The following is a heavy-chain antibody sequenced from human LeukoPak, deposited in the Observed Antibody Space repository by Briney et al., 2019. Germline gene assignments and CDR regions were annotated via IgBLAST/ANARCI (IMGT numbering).Heavy chain of an antibody. V-gene: IGHV3-23*01. Sequence: GGSLRLSCAASGFTFSSYAMSGVRPAPGKGLEWVSGIIDSGERTYYANFAKGRFTISRDNSNNPLYLQMNSLRAEDTAVYYCAKLGGQELHNYYVAVCGKGTTVAVSS. CDR2: IIDSGERT. CDR3: AKLGGQELHNYYVAV. CDR1: GFTFSSYA. J-gene: IGHJ6*03. D-gene: IGHD3-16*01.